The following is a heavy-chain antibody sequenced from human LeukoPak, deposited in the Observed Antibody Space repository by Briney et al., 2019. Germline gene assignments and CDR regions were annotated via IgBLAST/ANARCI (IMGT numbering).Heavy chain of an antibody. J-gene: IGHJ3*02. CDR1: GGSISSYY. V-gene: IGHV4-59*01. CDR3: ASIFDYDSSGYYLAPASAGAFDI. Sequence: SETLSLTCTVSGGSISSYYWSWIRQPPGKGLEWIGYIYYSGSTNYNPSLKSRVTISVDTSKNQFSLKLSSVTAADTAVYYCASIFDYDSSGYYLAPASAGAFDIWGQGTMVTASS. D-gene: IGHD3-22*01. CDR2: IYYSGST.